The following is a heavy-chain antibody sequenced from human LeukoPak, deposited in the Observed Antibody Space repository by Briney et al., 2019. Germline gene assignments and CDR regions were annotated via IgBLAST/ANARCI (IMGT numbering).Heavy chain of an antibody. Sequence: GRSLRLSCAASGFTFSSYAMHWVRQAPGKGLEWVAVISYDGSNKYYADSVKGRFTISRDNSKNTLYLQMNSLRAEDTAVYYCARDLNPVSMITFGGDDYGMDVWGQGTTVTVSS. CDR2: ISYDGSNK. CDR3: ARDLNPVSMITFGGDDYGMDV. V-gene: IGHV3-30-3*01. CDR1: GFTFSSYA. D-gene: IGHD3-16*01. J-gene: IGHJ6*02.